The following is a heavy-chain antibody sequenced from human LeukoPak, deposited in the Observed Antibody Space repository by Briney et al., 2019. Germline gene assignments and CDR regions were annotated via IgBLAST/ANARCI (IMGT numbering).Heavy chain of an antibody. CDR1: GFTFSSYS. J-gene: IGHJ4*02. V-gene: IGHV3-21*01. CDR2: ISSIISYI. CDR3: ARATRDY. Sequence: GGSMRLSSAASGFTFSSYSMNWDRQAPGEGREWVSSISSIISYIYYADSVKGRFTLSRDNAKNSLYLQMNSLRAEDTAVYYCARATRDYWGQGTLVTVSS.